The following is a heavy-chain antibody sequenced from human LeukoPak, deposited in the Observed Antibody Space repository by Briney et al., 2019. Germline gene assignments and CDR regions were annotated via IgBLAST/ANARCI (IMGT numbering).Heavy chain of an antibody. Sequence: SETLSLTCTVSGGSIRDYYWNWIRQSPGKGLEWIGYWFYSGDTNYNPSLKSRVAISSDTSKNQFSLNLRSVTAADTAVYYCARGFGAFYGDAPHAFDIWGQGTMVTVSS. D-gene: IGHD4-17*01. CDR2: WFYSGDT. J-gene: IGHJ3*02. CDR3: ARGFGAFYGDAPHAFDI. V-gene: IGHV4-59*01. CDR1: GGSIRDYY.